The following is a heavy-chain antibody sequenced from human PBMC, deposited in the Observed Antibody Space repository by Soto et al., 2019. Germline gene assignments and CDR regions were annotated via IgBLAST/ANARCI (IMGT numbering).Heavy chain of an antibody. CDR2: ISAYNGNT. CDR1: GYTFTGYG. V-gene: IGHV1-18*01. CDR3: ARDKSGAVTSPGDY. Sequence: QVQLVQSGGEVKKPGASVKVSCKASGYTFTGYGVSWVRQAPGQGLEWMGWISAYNGNTDYAQKLQGRVTMTTDTSTSTAYMELTSLRSDDTAVYYCARDKSGAVTSPGDYWGHGTLVTVSS. D-gene: IGHD2-8*02. J-gene: IGHJ4*01.